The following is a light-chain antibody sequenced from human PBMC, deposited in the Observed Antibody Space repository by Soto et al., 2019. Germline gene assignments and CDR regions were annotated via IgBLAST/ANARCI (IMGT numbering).Light chain of an antibody. J-gene: IGKJ1*01. CDR1: QSISRW. V-gene: IGKV1-5*01. Sequence: DIQMTQSPSTLSASVGDRVTITCRASQSISRWLAWYQQKPGQAPKLLIYDAPSLESGVPSRFSGSGSGTEFPITISILQPDDFVDYYCQQYKSYWTFGQGTKVEIK. CDR3: QQYKSYWT. CDR2: DAP.